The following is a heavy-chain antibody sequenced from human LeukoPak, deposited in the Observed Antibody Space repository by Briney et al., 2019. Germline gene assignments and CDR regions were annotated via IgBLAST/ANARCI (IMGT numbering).Heavy chain of an antibody. V-gene: IGHV4-59*08. J-gene: IGHJ4*02. CDR2: MYYSGST. D-gene: IGHD3-3*01. CDR3: ATNEWSGYYFEY. Sequence: PSETLSLTCTVSGGSISSYYWSWIRQPPGKGLEWIGSMYYSGSTNYKPSLKSRVTISVDTSKNQFSLKLSSVTAADTAVYYCATNEWSGYYFEYWGQGTLVPVSS. CDR1: GGSISSYY.